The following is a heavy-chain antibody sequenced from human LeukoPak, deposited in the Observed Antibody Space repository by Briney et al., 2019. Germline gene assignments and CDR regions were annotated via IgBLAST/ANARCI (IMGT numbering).Heavy chain of an antibody. D-gene: IGHD3-16*01. CDR3: ARAYGPPDV. Sequence: GGSLRLSCAASGFTFSIYSMNWVRQAPGKGLEWVSSISSSSNYIYYADSMKGRFTISRDNAKNSLYLQMNSLRAEDTAVYYCARAYGPPDVWGQGTTVTVSS. CDR1: GFTFSIYS. CDR2: ISSSSNYI. V-gene: IGHV3-21*06. J-gene: IGHJ6*02.